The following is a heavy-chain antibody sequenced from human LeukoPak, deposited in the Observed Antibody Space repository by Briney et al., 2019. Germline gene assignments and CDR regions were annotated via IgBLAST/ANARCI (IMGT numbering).Heavy chain of an antibody. CDR1: GFTFSTYA. CDR3: DAADY. J-gene: IGHJ4*02. CDR2: INDSGGRT. D-gene: IGHD6-13*01. V-gene: IGHV3-23*01. Sequence: GGSLRLSCAASGFTFSTYAMGWVRQAPGKGLDWVASINDSGGRTHYADSVKGRFTISRDTSKNTLYLQINSLSAEDTAIYFCDAADYWGEGTLVTASS.